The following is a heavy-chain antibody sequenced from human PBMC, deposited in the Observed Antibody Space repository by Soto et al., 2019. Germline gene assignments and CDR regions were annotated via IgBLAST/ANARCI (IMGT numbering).Heavy chain of an antibody. J-gene: IGHJ6*03. D-gene: IGHD5-12*01. V-gene: IGHV4-59*08. CDR1: GGSISSYY. CDR3: ARRLYSGYDLGYMDV. Sequence: SETLSLTCTVSGGSISSYYWSWIRQPPGKGLEWIGYIYYSGSTNYNPSLKSRVTISVDTSKNQFSLKLSSVTAADTAVYYCARRLYSGYDLGYMDVWGKGTTVTVSS. CDR2: IYYSGST.